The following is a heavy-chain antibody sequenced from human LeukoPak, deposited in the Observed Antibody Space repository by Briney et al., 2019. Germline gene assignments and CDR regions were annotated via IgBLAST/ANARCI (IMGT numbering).Heavy chain of an antibody. V-gene: IGHV1-2*02. CDR3: ASYSSGWLFDY. D-gene: IGHD6-19*01. CDR2: INPSTGGT. J-gene: IGHJ4*02. CDR1: GYTFTGYY. Sequence: ASLKVSCKASGYTFTGYYMHWVRQAPGQGLEWMRWINPSTGGTNSAQKFQGRVTMTRDTSITTAYMDLSRLTSDDTAVYYCASYSSGWLFDYWGQGTLVTVSS.